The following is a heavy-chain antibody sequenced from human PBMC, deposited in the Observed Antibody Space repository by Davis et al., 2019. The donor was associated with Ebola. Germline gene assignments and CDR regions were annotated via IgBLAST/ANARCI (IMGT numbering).Heavy chain of an antibody. CDR3: ARVIGQQDWYFDL. Sequence: GESLKISCAASGFTFSSYSMNWVRQAPGKGLEWVSSISSSSSYIYYADSVKGRFTISRDNAKNSLYLQMNSLRAEDTAVYYCARVIGQQDWYFDLWGRGTQVTVSS. V-gene: IGHV3-21*04. CDR1: GFTFSSYS. D-gene: IGHD6-13*01. J-gene: IGHJ2*01. CDR2: ISSSSSYI.